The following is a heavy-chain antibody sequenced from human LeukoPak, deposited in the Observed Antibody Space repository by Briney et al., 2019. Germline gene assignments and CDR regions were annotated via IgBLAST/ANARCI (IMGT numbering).Heavy chain of an antibody. CDR3: ARRGPYDYVWGSYRPNLFGY. J-gene: IGHJ4*02. Sequence: ASVKVSCKASGYTFTSYGISWVRQAPGQGLEWMGWISAYNGNTNYAQKLQGRVTMTTDTSTSTAYMELRSLRSDDTAVYYCARRGPYDYVWGSYRPNLFGYWGQGTLVTVSS. CDR2: ISAYNGNT. V-gene: IGHV1-18*01. CDR1: GYTFTSYG. D-gene: IGHD3-16*02.